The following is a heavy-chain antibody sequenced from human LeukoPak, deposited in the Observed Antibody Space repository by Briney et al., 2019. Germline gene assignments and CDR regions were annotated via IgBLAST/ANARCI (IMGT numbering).Heavy chain of an antibody. CDR2: ITGSGGSI. Sequence: GGSLRLSCAASGFTFSSYAMHWVRQAPGKGLEWVSGITGSGGSIGYADSVKGRFTISRDNAKNSLYLQMNSLRAEDTALYYCAKGPTGYSSSWYLGAFDIWGQGTMVTVSS. CDR1: GFTFSSYA. CDR3: AKGPTGYSSSWYLGAFDI. D-gene: IGHD6-13*01. J-gene: IGHJ3*02. V-gene: IGHV3-9*01.